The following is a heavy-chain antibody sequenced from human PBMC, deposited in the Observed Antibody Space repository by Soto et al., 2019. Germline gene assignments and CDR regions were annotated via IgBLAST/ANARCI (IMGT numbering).Heavy chain of an antibody. Sequence: PGGSLRLSCAASGFTFSRYWMHWVRQAPGKGLVWVSRINSDGTSTTYADSVKGRFTISRDNAKNLFSLRLRSLTAADTAVYFCARVKATLYRHYYFDYWGQGTPVTVSS. J-gene: IGHJ4*02. CDR1: GFTFSRYW. CDR3: ARVKATLYRHYYFDY. D-gene: IGHD5-12*01. CDR2: INSDGTST. V-gene: IGHV3-74*01.